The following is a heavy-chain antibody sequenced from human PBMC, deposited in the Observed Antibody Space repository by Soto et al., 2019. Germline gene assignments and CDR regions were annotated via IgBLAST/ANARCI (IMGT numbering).Heavy chain of an antibody. CDR2: ISSNGVGT. CDR1: GFTLSGYA. D-gene: IGHD6-6*01. J-gene: IGHJ6*03. Sequence: EVQLAESGGGLAQPGGSLRLSCAASGFTLSGYAMDWVRQAPGKGLEYVSGISSNGVGTYYANSVQGRFTISRDNSKNTVYLQMGSLRPEGMAVYYCARRARPDFSYMDVWGKGTTVTVS. CDR3: ARRARPDFSYMDV. V-gene: IGHV3-64*01.